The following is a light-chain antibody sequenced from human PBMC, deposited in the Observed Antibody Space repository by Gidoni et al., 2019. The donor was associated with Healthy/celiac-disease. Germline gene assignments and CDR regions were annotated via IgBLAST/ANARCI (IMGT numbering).Light chain of an antibody. CDR3: QQYGSTPHS. CDR1: QSVSSSY. Sequence: EIVLTPSPGTLSLSPGDSATLSCRASQSVSSSYLAWYQQKPGQAPRLLIYGASSRATGIPDRFSGSGSGTDFTLTISRLEPEDFAVYYCQQYGSTPHSFGQGTKLEIK. CDR2: GAS. J-gene: IGKJ2*03. V-gene: IGKV3-20*01.